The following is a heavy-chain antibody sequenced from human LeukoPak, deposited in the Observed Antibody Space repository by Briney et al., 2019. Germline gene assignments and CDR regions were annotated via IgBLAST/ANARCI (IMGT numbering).Heavy chain of an antibody. Sequence: GGSLRPSCAASGFTFSNYAMHWVRQAPGKGLEWVAVISFDGTNKYYANSVQGRFTISRDNSKNTLYLQMNSLRAEDTALYYCARDMYDNGWSSFDCWGQGTLVTVSS. V-gene: IGHV3-30-3*01. J-gene: IGHJ4*02. CDR2: ISFDGTNK. CDR3: ARDMYDNGWSSFDC. D-gene: IGHD3-10*01. CDR1: GFTFSNYA.